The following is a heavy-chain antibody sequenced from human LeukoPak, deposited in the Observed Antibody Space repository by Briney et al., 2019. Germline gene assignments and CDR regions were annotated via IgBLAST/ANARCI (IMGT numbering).Heavy chain of an antibody. D-gene: IGHD1/OR15-1a*01. CDR1: GGSFSGYY. Sequence: SETLSLTCAVYGGSFSGYYWSWIRQPPGKGLEWIGEINHSGSTNYNPSLKSRVTLSVDTSKNQFSLKLSSVTAADTAVYYCARDAEGLTGTENWFDPWGQGTLVTVSS. CDR3: ARDAEGLTGTENWFDP. CDR2: INHSGST. V-gene: IGHV4-34*01. J-gene: IGHJ5*02.